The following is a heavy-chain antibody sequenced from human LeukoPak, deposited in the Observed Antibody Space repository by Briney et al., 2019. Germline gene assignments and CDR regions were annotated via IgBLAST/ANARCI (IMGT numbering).Heavy chain of an antibody. CDR2: ISYDGSNK. J-gene: IGHJ4*02. CDR3: AKTGTTWGEGNFGY. D-gene: IGHD1-1*01. Sequence: PGRSLRLSCAASGFTFSSYGMHWVRQAPGKGLEWVAVISYDGSNKYYADSVKGRFTISRDNSKNTLYLQMNSLRAEDTAVYYCAKTGTTWGEGNFGYWGQGTLVTVSS. CDR1: GFTFSSYG. V-gene: IGHV3-30*18.